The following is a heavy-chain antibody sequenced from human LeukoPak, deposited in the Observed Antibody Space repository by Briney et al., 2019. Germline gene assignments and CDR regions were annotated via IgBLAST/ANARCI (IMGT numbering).Heavy chain of an antibody. D-gene: IGHD5-12*01. Sequence: GGSLRLSCAASGFTFSTYAMSWVRQAPGKGLEWVSVISGSGDSTYYADSVEGRCTSSRDNSKDALYLQMNSLRAEDTAVYYCARVGYSGYDYDYWGQGNPGHRLL. CDR2: ISGSGDST. CDR3: ARVGYSGYDYDY. V-gene: IGHV3-23*01. J-gene: IGHJ4*02. CDR1: GFTFSTYA.